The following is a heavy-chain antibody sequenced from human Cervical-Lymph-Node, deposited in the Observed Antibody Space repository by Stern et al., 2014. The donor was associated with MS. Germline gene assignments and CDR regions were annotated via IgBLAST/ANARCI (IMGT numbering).Heavy chain of an antibody. CDR3: AREEYNDYDFGAFDM. V-gene: IGHV1-46*01. CDR2: INPGGGTT. Sequence: VHLVESGAEVKKPGASVKLSCKASGYTFTSHYLHWVRQAPGQGLEWMGIINPGGGTTNLAQKFQGRVIMTGDTSTRTVYLELSSLRSEDTAVYFCAREEYNDYDFGAFDMWGQGTMVTVSS. CDR1: GYTFTSHY. J-gene: IGHJ3*02. D-gene: IGHD4-17*01.